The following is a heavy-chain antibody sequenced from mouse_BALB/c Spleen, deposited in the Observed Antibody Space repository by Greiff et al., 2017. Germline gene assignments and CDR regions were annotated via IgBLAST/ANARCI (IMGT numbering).Heavy chain of an antibody. V-gene: IGHV5-6*01. CDR3: ARQDYGYDWFAY. CDR2: ISSGGSYT. Sequence: EVQGVESGGDLVKPGGSLKLSCAASGFTFSSYGMSWVRQTPDKRLEWVATISSGGSYTYYPDSVKGRFTISRDNAKNTLYLQMSSLKSEDTAMYYCARQDYGYDWFAYWGQGTLVTVSA. D-gene: IGHD2-2*01. J-gene: IGHJ3*01. CDR1: GFTFSSYG.